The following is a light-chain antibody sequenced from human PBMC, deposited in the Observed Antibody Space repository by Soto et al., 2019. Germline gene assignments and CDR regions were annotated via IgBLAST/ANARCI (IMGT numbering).Light chain of an antibody. J-gene: IGKJ4*01. CDR3: HQRSNWPLT. V-gene: IGKV3-11*01. CDR1: QSVNKY. CDR2: DVS. Sequence: VLTQSPATLSSSPVERATLSCRASQSVNKYLAWYQQKPGKALRLLISDVSKRAAGIPARFSGSGSGTDFTLTISSLEPEDFAVYYCHQRSNWPLTFGGGTKLEIK.